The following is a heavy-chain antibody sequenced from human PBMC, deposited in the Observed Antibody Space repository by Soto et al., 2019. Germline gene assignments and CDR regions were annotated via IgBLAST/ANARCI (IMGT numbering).Heavy chain of an antibody. J-gene: IGHJ6*02. V-gene: IGHV3-74*01. CDR2: SNSDGSST. CDR1: GFTFSSYW. Sequence: EVQLVESGGGLVQPGGSLRLSCAASGFTFSSYWMHWVRQAPGQGLVWVSRSNSDGSSTSHADSVKGRFTISRDNAKNTLYLQMNSRRAEDTAVYYCARGGLYSSSSGGYGMDFWGQGTTVTVSS. D-gene: IGHD6-6*01. CDR3: ARGGLYSSSSGGYGMDF.